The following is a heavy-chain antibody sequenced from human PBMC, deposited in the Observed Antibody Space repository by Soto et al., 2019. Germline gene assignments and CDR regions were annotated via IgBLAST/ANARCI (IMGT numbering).Heavy chain of an antibody. CDR2: IGTAGGT. D-gene: IGHD2-2*01. Sequence: GGSLRLSCAASGFTFSSYDMHWVRQATGKGLEWVSAIGTAGGTYYPGSVKGRFTISRENAKNSLYLQMNSLRAGATAVYYCARSRSFPPYHYYGMDVWGQGTTVTVSS. V-gene: IGHV3-13*01. J-gene: IGHJ6*02. CDR1: GFTFSSYD. CDR3: ARSRSFPPYHYYGMDV.